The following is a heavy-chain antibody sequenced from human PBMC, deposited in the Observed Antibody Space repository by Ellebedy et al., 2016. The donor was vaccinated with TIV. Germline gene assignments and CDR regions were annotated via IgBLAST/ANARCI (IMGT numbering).Heavy chain of an antibody. Sequence: MPGGSLRLSCSVSGGSISSYFWSWIRQPPGKGLGWIGHISYSVSTDYNPSLKSRVAISVDTSKNQLSLRLSSVTAADTAVYYCARYYASGWNYFDCWGQGTLVTVSS. D-gene: IGHD6-19*01. V-gene: IGHV4-59*08. CDR2: ISYSVST. CDR1: GGSISSYF. CDR3: ARYYASGWNYFDC. J-gene: IGHJ4*02.